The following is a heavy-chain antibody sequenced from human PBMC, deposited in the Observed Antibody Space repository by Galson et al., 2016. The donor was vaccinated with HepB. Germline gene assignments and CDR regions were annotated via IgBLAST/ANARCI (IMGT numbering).Heavy chain of an antibody. D-gene: IGHD6-19*01. Sequence: SLRLSCAASGFTFSNYWMSWIRQSPGKGLEWVGNIKRDGSETDYVESVRGRLTIYIDSARNSLYLQMNSLRAEDTAVYYCARDDSCWLFDSWGQGTLVTVSS. CDR1: GFTFSNYW. J-gene: IGHJ4*02. CDR2: IKRDGSET. CDR3: ARDDSCWLFDS. V-gene: IGHV3-7*01.